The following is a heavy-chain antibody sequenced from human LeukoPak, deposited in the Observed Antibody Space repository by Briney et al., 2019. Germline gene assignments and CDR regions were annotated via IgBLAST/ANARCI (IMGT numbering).Heavy chain of an antibody. Sequence: ASVKVSCKASGYTFTNYDINWVRQATGQGLEWMGWMNPNSGNTGYAQKFQGRVTITRNTSISTAYMELSSLRSENTAVYYCARLGYCSSTSCVWGQGTLVTVSS. V-gene: IGHV1-8*03. CDR2: MNPNSGNT. CDR1: GYTFTNYD. CDR3: ARLGYCSSTSCV. D-gene: IGHD2-2*01. J-gene: IGHJ4*02.